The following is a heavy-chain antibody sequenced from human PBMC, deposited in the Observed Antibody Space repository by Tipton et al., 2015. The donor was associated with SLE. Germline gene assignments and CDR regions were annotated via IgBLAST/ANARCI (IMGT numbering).Heavy chain of an antibody. CDR1: GFTVSSNY. CDR2: IYSGGST. CDR3: ARGLTIAVAGAFDY. D-gene: IGHD6-19*01. J-gene: IGHJ4*02. V-gene: IGHV3-53*05. Sequence: SLRLSCAVSGFTVSSNYMSWVRQAPGKGLEWVSVIYSGGSTYYADSVKGRFTISRDNSKNTLYLQMNSLRAEDTAVYYCARGLTIAVAGAFDYWGQGTLVTVSS.